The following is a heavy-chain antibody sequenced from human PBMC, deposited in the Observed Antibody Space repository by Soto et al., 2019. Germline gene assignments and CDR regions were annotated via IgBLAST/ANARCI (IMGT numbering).Heavy chain of an antibody. Sequence: EVQLLESGGGLSQPGGSRTLSCIASGFTFRMYGMTWLRQPPGKGLEWVSAISGNGDSAYYADSVRGRLTISRDNSKNTLYLHLNNLRPEDSAVYYCATGDIAMAVPVYWGQGTLLSVSS. CDR1: GFTFRMYG. D-gene: IGHD6-19*01. CDR3: ATGDIAMAVPVY. V-gene: IGHV3-23*01. J-gene: IGHJ4*02. CDR2: ISGNGDSA.